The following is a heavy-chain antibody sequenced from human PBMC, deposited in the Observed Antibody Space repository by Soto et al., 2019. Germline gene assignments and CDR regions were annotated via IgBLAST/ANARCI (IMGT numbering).Heavy chain of an antibody. CDR1: GFTFSNAW. CDR2: IKSKTDGGTT. V-gene: IGHV3-15*01. CDR3: TTEVTEIAPLRAWFDP. J-gene: IGHJ5*02. Sequence: PGGSLRLSCAASGFTFSNAWMSWVRQAPGKGLEWVGRIKSKTDGGTTDYAAPVKGRFTISRDDSKNTLYLQMNSLKTEDTAVYYCTTEVTEIAPLRAWFDPWGQGTLVTVSS. D-gene: IGHD3-10*01.